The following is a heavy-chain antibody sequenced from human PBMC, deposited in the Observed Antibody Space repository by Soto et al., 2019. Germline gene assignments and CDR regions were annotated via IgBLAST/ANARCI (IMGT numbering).Heavy chain of an antibody. V-gene: IGHV3-73*01. J-gene: IGHJ6*02. CDR3: TRVGGNHYYYYYGMDV. CDR2: IRSKANSYAT. Sequence: GGSLRLSCAASGFTFSGSAMHWVRQASGKGLEWVGRIRSKANSYATAYAASVKGRFTISRDDSKNTAYLQMNSLKTEDTAVYYCTRVGGNHYYYYYGMDVWGQGTTVTAP. D-gene: IGHD2-15*01. CDR1: GFTFSGSA.